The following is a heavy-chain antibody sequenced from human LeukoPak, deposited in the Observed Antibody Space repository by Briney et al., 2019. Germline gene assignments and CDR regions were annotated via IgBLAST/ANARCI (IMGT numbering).Heavy chain of an antibody. V-gene: IGHV3-7*01. Sequence: PGGSLRLSCAASGFTFSSYWMSWVRQAPGKGLEWVANIKKDGSEKYYVDSVKGRFTISRDNAKSSLYLQMNSLRAEDTAVYYCARCHGVEQQVVDYWGQGTLVTVSS. CDR3: ARCHGVEQQVVDY. D-gene: IGHD6-13*01. CDR2: IKKDGSEK. CDR1: GFTFSSYW. J-gene: IGHJ4*02.